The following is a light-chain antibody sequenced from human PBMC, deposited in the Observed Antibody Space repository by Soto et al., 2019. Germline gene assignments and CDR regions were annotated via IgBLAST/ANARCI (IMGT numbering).Light chain of an antibody. J-gene: IGLJ7*01. CDR3: SSFAGGGNPVL. CDR2: EVT. CDR1: SSDVGGYNY. Sequence: QSALTQPPSASGSLGQSVTISCTGTSSDVGGYNYVSWHQQHPGKAPKVMIYEVTERPPGVPDRFSGSKSGNTASLTVSGLQAEDDADYYCSSFAGGGNPVLLGGGTQLTVL. V-gene: IGLV2-8*01.